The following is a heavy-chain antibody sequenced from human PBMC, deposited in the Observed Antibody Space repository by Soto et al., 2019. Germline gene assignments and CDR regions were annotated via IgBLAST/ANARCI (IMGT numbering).Heavy chain of an antibody. CDR2: ISAYNDNT. Sequence: ASVKVSCKASGYTFTSYGISWVRQAPGQGLEWMGWISAYNDNTNYAQKLQGRVTMTTDTSTSTAYMELRSLRSDDTAVYYCARYICSSTSCYGGFPFDYWGQGTLVTVSS. D-gene: IGHD2-2*01. CDR1: GYTFTSYG. CDR3: ARYICSSTSCYGGFPFDY. V-gene: IGHV1-18*01. J-gene: IGHJ4*02.